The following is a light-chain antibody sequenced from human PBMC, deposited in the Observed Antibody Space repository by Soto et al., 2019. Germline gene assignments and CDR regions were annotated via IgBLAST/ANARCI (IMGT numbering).Light chain of an antibody. CDR3: QQSLSSPEIT. Sequence: DIQMTQSPSTLSGSVGDRVTITCRASQTISSWLAWYQQKPGKAPKLLIYAASSLQSGVPSRFSGSGSGTDFTLTISSLQPEDFATYYCQQSLSSPEITFGQGTRLEIK. J-gene: IGKJ5*01. CDR1: QTISSW. V-gene: IGKV1-39*01. CDR2: AAS.